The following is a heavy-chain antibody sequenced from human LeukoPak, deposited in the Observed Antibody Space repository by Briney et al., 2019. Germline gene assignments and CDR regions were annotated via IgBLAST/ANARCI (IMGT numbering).Heavy chain of an antibody. CDR2: ISSSGDTI. CDR3: ARRLDY. CDR1: GFTLIDYS. J-gene: IGHJ4*02. D-gene: IGHD6-25*01. V-gene: IGHV3-48*01. Sequence: GGSLRLSCAASGFTLIDYSMNWVRQAPGTGLEWVSYISSSGDTIYYADSVKGRFTISRDTAKNSLYLQMNSLRAEDTAVYYCARRLDYWGQGTLVTVSS.